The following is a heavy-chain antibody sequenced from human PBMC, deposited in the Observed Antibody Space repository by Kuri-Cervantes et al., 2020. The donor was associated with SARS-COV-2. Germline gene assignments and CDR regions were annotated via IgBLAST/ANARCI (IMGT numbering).Heavy chain of an antibody. Sequence: SETLSLTCTVSGGSTSSYYWSWIRQPPGKGLEWIGIIYYSGSTDYHPSLKSRFAISVDTAKNQFTLKLSSVTAADTAVYYCARHVVNYYDGSGYAWFDSWGQGTLVTVSS. J-gene: IGHJ5*01. CDR1: GGSTSSYY. CDR2: IYYSGST. D-gene: IGHD3-22*01. CDR3: ARHVVNYYDGSGYAWFDS. V-gene: IGHV4-59*08.